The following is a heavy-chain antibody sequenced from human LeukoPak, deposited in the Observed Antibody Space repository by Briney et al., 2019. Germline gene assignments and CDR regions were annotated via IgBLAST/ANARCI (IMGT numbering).Heavy chain of an antibody. CDR1: GGSISSSTYY. D-gene: IGHD4-17*01. CDR2: IYFSGST. J-gene: IGHJ4*02. V-gene: IGHV4-39*07. Sequence: SETLSLTCTVSGGSISSSTYYWGWIRHPPGKGLEWIGSIYFSGSTYYNPSRKSRVTISVDTSKTQFSLKLSSVTAADTAVYYCARGTLYGDYVFDYWGQGTLVPVSS. CDR3: ARGTLYGDYVFDY.